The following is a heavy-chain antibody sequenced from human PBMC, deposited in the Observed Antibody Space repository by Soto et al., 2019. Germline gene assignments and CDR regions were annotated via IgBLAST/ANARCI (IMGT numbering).Heavy chain of an antibody. Sequence: SVKVSCEASGYTFTYYGISWVRQAPVQGLEWLGWISTYSGDTNSAPRLQGRLTMSTDTSTSTAYMELRSLTSDDTAVYYCARDERDSCSGGDCFYFDYWGQGTLVTVSS. D-gene: IGHD2-21*02. CDR2: ISTYSGDT. J-gene: IGHJ4*02. CDR1: GYTFTYYG. V-gene: IGHV1-18*04. CDR3: ARDERDSCSGGDCFYFDY.